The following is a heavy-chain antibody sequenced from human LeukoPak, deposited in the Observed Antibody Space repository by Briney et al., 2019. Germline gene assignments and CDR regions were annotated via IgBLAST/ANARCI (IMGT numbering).Heavy chain of an antibody. CDR2: IYYSGST. D-gene: IGHD6-19*01. CDR3: AREGSGWYRKYFDY. Sequence: PSETLSLTCTVSGGSISSSSHYWGWIRQPPGKGLEWIGSIYYSGSTYYNPSLKSRVTISVDTSKNQFSLKLSSVTAADTAVYYCAREGSGWYRKYFDYWGQGTLVTVSS. V-gene: IGHV4-39*02. CDR1: GGSISSSSHY. J-gene: IGHJ4*02.